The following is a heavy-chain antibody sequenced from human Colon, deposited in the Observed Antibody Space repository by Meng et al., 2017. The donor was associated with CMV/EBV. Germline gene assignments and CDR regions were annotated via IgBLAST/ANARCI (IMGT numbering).Heavy chain of an antibody. J-gene: IGHJ4*02. CDR2: IYWDDDT. D-gene: IGHD5-12*01. Sequence: QITLKESGPTLVKPTPTLTLTCTFSGFSFITDKAGVGWIRHPPGKALEWLALIYWDDDTRYSPSLKTRLTITRDTSKNQVILTMTNMDPADTATYYCVHRSYSGQDDYWGQGTLVTVSS. CDR1: GFSFITDKAG. V-gene: IGHV2-5*02. CDR3: VHRSYSGQDDY.